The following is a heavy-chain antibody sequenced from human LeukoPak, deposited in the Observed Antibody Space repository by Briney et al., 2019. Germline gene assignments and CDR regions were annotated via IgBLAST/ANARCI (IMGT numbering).Heavy chain of an antibody. V-gene: IGHV1-18*01. Sequence: ASVKVSCKASGYTFTTYGFSWVRQAPGQGLEWMGWISAYNGNTNYAQKLQGRVTMTTDTSTSTAYMELRSLRSDDTAVYYCARDFRGRTSNGDHHFDYWGQGTLVTVSS. D-gene: IGHD4-17*01. J-gene: IGHJ4*02. CDR3: ARDFRGRTSNGDHHFDY. CDR1: GYTFTTYG. CDR2: ISAYNGNT.